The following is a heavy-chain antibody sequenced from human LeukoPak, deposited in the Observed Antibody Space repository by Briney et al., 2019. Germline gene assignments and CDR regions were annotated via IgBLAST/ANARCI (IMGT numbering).Heavy chain of an antibody. Sequence: SETLSLTCTVSGGSISSYYWSWIRQPPGKGLEWIGSIYHSGSTYYNPSLKSRVTISVDTSKNQFSLKLSSVTAADTAVYYCARESETGTVDYWGQGTLVTVSS. D-gene: IGHD1-7*01. CDR3: ARESETGTVDY. CDR1: GGSISSYY. J-gene: IGHJ4*02. CDR2: IYHSGST. V-gene: IGHV4-59*12.